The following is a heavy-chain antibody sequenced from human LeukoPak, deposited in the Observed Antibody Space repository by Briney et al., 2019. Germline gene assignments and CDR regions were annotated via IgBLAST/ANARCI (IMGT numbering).Heavy chain of an antibody. V-gene: IGHV4-39*02. J-gene: IGHJ4*02. CDR2: VYYSGRA. CDR3: ARLRKGRYFDYFFEY. CDR1: GGSVSTINSY. Sequence: PSATLSLTCTVSGGSVSTINSYWGWIRQPPGKGLEWIGNVYYSGRANYSPSLRSRVTMSVDTSKSRFSLKMTSVTAADTAVYFCARLRKGRYFDYFFEYWGQGTLVTVSS. D-gene: IGHD3-9*01.